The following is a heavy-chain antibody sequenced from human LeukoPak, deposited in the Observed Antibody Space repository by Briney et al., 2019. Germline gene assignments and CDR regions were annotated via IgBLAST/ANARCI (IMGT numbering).Heavy chain of an antibody. V-gene: IGHV1-69*04. Sequence: SVKVSCKASGGTFSSYAISWVRQAPGQGLEWMGRIIPIFGIANYAQKFQGRVTITADKSTSTAYMELSSLRSEDTAVYYCRRHSSSYYYGMDVWGQGTTVTVSS. J-gene: IGHJ6*02. CDR1: GGTFSSYA. CDR2: IIPIFGIA. CDR3: RRHSSSYYYGMDV. D-gene: IGHD6-13*01.